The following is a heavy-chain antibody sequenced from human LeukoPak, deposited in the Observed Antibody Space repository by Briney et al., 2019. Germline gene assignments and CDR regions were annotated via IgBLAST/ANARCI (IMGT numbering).Heavy chain of an antibody. Sequence: SETLSLTCTVSGGSISSSSYYWGWIRQPPGKGLEWIGSIYHSGSTYYNPSLKSRVTISVDTSKNQFSLKLSSVTAADTAVYYCARDRDSGYENWGQGTLVTVSS. CDR2: IYHSGST. CDR1: GGSISSSSYY. J-gene: IGHJ4*02. CDR3: ARDRDSGYEN. V-gene: IGHV4-39*07. D-gene: IGHD5-12*01.